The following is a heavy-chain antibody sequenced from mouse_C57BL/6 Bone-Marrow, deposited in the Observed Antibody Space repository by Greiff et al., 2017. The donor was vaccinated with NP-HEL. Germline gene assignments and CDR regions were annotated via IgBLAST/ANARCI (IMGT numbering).Heavy chain of an antibody. V-gene: IGHV1-63*01. CDR3: ARYYYGYDDAMDY. CDR2: IYPGGGYT. CDR1: GYTFTNYW. Sequence: QVQLQQSGAELVRPGTSVKMSCKASGYTFTNYWIGWAKQRPGHGLEWIGDIYPGGGYTNYNEKFKGKATLTADKSSSTAYMQFSSLTSEDSAIYYCARYYYGYDDAMDYWGQGTSVTVSS. J-gene: IGHJ4*01. D-gene: IGHD2-2*01.